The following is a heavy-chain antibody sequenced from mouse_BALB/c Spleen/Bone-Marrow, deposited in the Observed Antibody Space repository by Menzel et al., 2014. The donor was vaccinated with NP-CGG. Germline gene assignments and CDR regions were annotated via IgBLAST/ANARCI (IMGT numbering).Heavy chain of an antibody. CDR2: ISYDGSN. CDR3: TRGYGNLAY. V-gene: IGHV3-6*02. Sequence: ESGPGLVTPSQSLSLTCAVTGYSITSGYYWNWIRQFPGNKLEWVGYISYDGSNNQNPSLKNRISITRDTSKNQFFLRLNSVTTEDTATYYCTRGYGNLAYWGQGTLVTVSA. J-gene: IGHJ3*01. CDR1: GYSITSGYY. D-gene: IGHD2-10*02.